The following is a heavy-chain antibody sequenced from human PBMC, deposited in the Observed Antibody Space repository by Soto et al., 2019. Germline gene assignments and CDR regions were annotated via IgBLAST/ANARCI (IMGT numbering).Heavy chain of an antibody. CDR1: GYTFNTYS. Sequence: QVQLVQSGAEVKKPGASVKVSCKASGYTFNTYSISWVRQAPGQGLEWMGWISGYNGDTHYAQKSQGRVTMTTDTSTSTAYMELRSLRSDDTAMYYCARENVLSYVYTAMVDYFDYWGQGTLVTVSS. CDR3: ARENVLSYVYTAMVDYFDY. J-gene: IGHJ4*02. CDR2: ISGYNGDT. D-gene: IGHD5-18*01. V-gene: IGHV1-18*01.